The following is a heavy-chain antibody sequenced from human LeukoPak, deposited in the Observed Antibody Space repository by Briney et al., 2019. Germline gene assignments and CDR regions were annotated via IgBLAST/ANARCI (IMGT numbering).Heavy chain of an antibody. J-gene: IGHJ4*02. CDR1: VFTFRRYA. CDR3: AKGDRLWELLRY. Sequence: PGGSLRLSCGASVFTFRRYAMRCVRRAPGEGLEWVLAISGSGGSTYYADSVKGRFTISRDNSKNTLYLQMNSLRAEDTAVYYCAKGDRLWELLRYWGQGTLVTVSS. CDR2: ISGSGGST. D-gene: IGHD1-26*01. V-gene: IGHV3-23*01.